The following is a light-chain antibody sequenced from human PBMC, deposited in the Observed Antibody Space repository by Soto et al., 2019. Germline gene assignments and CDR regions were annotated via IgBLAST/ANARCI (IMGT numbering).Light chain of an antibody. J-gene: IGLJ1*01. CDR3: CSYAGSSTFAYV. CDR2: EVS. Sequence: QSVLTQPASVSGSPGQSITISCTGTSSDVGSYNLVSWYQQHPGKAPKLMIYEVSKRPSGVSNRFSGSKSGNTASQTISGLQSEDEADYYCCSYAGSSTFAYVFGTGTKVTVL. CDR1: SSDVGSYNL. V-gene: IGLV2-23*02.